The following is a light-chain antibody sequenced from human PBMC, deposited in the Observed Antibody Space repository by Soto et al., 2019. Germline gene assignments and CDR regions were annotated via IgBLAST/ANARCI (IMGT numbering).Light chain of an antibody. J-gene: IGLJ1*01. CDR2: DVY. V-gene: IGLV2-11*01. CDR1: SSDVGSYNY. Sequence: QSALTQPRSVSGSPGQSVTISCTGTSSDVGSYNYVSWYQQHPGKAPKLMIYDVYKRPSGVHDRFSGSKSGNTASLTISGLQAEYESDYSGCSYAGSYTYVFGTGTKLTVL. CDR3: CSYAGSYTYV.